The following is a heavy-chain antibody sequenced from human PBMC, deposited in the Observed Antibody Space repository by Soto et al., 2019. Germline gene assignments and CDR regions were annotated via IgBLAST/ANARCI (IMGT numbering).Heavy chain of an antibody. Sequence: PGGSLRLSCAASRLTFRDYYMSWIRLAPGKGLEWVSYISSTGSYAKYADSVKGRFTISRDNAKNSLYLQMNSLRAEDTAVYYCARDSSITPRPLDYWGQGTPVTVSS. CDR3: ARDSSITPRPLDY. CDR2: ISSTGSYA. D-gene: IGHD6-6*01. J-gene: IGHJ4*02. V-gene: IGHV3-11*06. CDR1: RLTFRDYY.